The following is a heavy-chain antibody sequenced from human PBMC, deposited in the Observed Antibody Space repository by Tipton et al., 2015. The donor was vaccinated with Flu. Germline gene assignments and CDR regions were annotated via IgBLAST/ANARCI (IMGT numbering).Heavy chain of an antibody. CDR1: GFTFSNYW. CDR2: IKQDGSVK. CDR3: ARAMDV. Sequence: SLRLSCAASGFTFSNYWMSWVRQAPGKGQEWVANIKQDGSVKYYVDSVKGRFTISRDNAKNSLYLQMNSLRAEDTAVYYCARAMDVWGKGTTVTVSS. J-gene: IGHJ6*03. V-gene: IGHV3-7*03.